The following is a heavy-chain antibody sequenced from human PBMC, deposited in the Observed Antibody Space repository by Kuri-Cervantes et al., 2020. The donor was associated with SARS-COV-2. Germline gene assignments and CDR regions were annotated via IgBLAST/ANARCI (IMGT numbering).Heavy chain of an antibody. V-gene: IGHV3-23*01. CDR3: TKIFGRSVRESFDF. D-gene: IGHD3-10*01. Sequence: GESLKISCAASGFTSSSYAMSWVRQPPGKGLEWVSVIVGSGGTTYYADSVKGRFTIPRDNSKNTLYLQMNSLRAEDTAVYYCTKIFGRSVRESFDFWGQGTRVT. J-gene: IGHJ3*01. CDR2: IVGSGGTT. CDR1: GFTSSSYA.